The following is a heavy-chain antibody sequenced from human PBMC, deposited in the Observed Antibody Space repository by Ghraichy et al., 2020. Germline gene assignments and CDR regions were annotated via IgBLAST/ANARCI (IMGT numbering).Heavy chain of an antibody. D-gene: IGHD3-10*01. V-gene: IGHV3-43*01. CDR2: ISWDGGST. CDR3: AKPRGRFGTYYYYMDV. CDR1: GFTFDDYT. Sequence: GESLNISCAASGFTFDDYTMHWVRQAPGKGLEWVSLISWDGGSTYYADSVKGRFTISRDNSKNSLYLQMNSLRTEDTALYYCAKPRGRFGTYYYYMDVWGKGTTVTVSS. J-gene: IGHJ6*03.